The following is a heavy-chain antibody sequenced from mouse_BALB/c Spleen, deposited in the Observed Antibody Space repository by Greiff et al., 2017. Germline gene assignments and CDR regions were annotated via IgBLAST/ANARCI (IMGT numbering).Heavy chain of an antibody. CDR2: IWGGGST. CDR3: ARRGVYCGSSYYAMDY. D-gene: IGHD1-1*01. V-gene: IGHV2-6-4*01. CDR1: GFSLSRYS. Sequence: QVQLKESGPGLVAPSQSLSITCTVSGFSLSRYSVHWVRQPPGKGLEWLGMIWGGGSTDYNSALKSRLSISKDNSKSQVFLKMNSLQTDDTAMYYCARRGVYCGSSYYAMDYWGQGTSVTVSS. J-gene: IGHJ4*01.